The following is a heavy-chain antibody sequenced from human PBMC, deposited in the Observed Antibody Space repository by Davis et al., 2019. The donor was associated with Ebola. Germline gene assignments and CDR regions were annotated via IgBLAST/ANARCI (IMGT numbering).Heavy chain of an antibody. CDR3: ARGVAGRVRGVPWAMDV. CDR2: IGTAGDT. J-gene: IGHJ6*02. D-gene: IGHD3-10*01. CDR1: GFTFSSYD. V-gene: IGHV3-13*01. Sequence: GESLKISCAASGFTFSSYDMHWVRQATGKGLEWVSAIGTAGDTYYPGSVKGRFTISRENAKTSLYLQMNSLGAGDTAVYYCARGVAGRVRGVPWAMDVWGQGTTVTVSS.